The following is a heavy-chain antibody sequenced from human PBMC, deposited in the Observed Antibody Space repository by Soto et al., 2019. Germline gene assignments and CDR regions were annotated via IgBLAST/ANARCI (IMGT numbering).Heavy chain of an antibody. D-gene: IGHD6-19*01. CDR3: AKDQLLAVAVLTYAFDI. Sequence: GGSLRLSCAASGFTFSSYAMSWVRQAPGKGLEWVSAISGSGGSTYYADSVKGRFTISRDNSKNTLYLQMNSLRAEDTAVYYCAKDQLLAVAVLTYAFDIWGQGTMVTVSS. V-gene: IGHV3-23*01. CDR2: ISGSGGST. CDR1: GFTFSSYA. J-gene: IGHJ3*02.